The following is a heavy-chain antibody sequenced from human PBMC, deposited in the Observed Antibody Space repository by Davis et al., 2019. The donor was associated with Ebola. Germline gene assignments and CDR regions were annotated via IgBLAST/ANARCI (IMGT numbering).Heavy chain of an antibody. CDR3: ARGAITFGGVIVISSWYFDY. CDR2: INHSGST. V-gene: IGHV4-34*01. J-gene: IGHJ4*02. CDR1: GGSFSGYY. Sequence: SETLSLTCAVYGGSFSGYYWSWIRQPPGKGLEWIGEINHSGSTNYNPSLKSRVTISVDTSKNQFSLKLSSVTAADTAVYYCARGAITFGGVIVISSWYFDYWGQGTLVTVSS. D-gene: IGHD3-16*02.